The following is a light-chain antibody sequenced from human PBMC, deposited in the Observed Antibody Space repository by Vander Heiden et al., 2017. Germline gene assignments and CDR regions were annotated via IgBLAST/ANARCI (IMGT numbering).Light chain of an antibody. CDR3: MQGTHWPWT. Sequence: EVAMIQSPLSLSVTPRPAAFVACGSMQGLVISDGGTYLNWFHQRPGQSPRRLIYEISSRDSGVPDRFSGTGSGTDFTLKISRVEAEDVGVFYCMQGTHWPWTFGQGTKVEI. CDR2: EIS. CDR1: QGLVISDGGTY. J-gene: IGKJ1*01. V-gene: IGKV2-30*01.